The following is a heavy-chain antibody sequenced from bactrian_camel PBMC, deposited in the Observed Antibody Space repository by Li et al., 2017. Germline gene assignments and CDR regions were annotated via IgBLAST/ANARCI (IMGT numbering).Heavy chain of an antibody. D-gene: IGHD1*01. J-gene: IGHJ4*01. CDR2: IYTGGGST. CDR1: GYIDSTYC. Sequence: HVQLVESGGGSVQAGGSLRLSCAAPGYIDSTYCMGWFRQPIGQEREGVAAIYTGGGSTRYADSVKGRFTISYDNAKNTMSLQMDSLKPDDTGTYYCAAIHPTRCVLPSLSSEVRGPGTQVTVS. V-gene: IGHV3S1*01.